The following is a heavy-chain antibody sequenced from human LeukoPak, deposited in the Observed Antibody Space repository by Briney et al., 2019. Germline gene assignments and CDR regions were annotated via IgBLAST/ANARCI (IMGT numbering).Heavy chain of an antibody. CDR3: ARDLAYSRLDY. Sequence: PGGPLRLSCAASGFTFSDYFMSWVRQAPGKGLEWVASINPDGNKKYSADSVKGRFTISRDNAENSLYLQMNSLRVEDTAFYYCARDLAYSRLDYWGQGMLVTVSS. V-gene: IGHV3-7*01. D-gene: IGHD5-18*01. CDR1: GFTFSDYF. J-gene: IGHJ4*02. CDR2: INPDGNKK.